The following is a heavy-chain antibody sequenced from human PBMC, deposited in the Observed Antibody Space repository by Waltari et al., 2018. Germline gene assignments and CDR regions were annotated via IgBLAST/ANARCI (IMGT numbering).Heavy chain of an antibody. V-gene: IGHV4-59*01. CDR2: IYYSGST. J-gene: IGHJ3*02. CDR1: GGSISSYY. Sequence: QVQLQESGPGLVKPSETLSLTCTVSGGSISSYYWSWIRQPPGKGLEWIGYIYYSGSTNYNHSLKSRVTISVDTSKNQFSLNLSSVTAADTAVYYCARVPPLRAEAFDIWGQGTMVTVSS. D-gene: IGHD4-17*01. CDR3: ARVPPLRAEAFDI.